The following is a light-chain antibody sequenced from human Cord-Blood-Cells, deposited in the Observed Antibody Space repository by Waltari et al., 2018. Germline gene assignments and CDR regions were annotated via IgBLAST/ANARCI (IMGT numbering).Light chain of an antibody. V-gene: IGLV2-14*01. J-gene: IGLJ3*02. CDR3: SSYTSSSTSWV. Sequence: QSALTQPASVSGSPGQSITISCTGTSSDVGSYNYVSWYQQHPGKAPKLMIYDVSKRPSGVSNRFSGSKSGNTASLTISGLQAEDEADYYCSSYTSSSTSWVFGGGTKLTVL. CDR1: SSDVGSYNY. CDR2: DVS.